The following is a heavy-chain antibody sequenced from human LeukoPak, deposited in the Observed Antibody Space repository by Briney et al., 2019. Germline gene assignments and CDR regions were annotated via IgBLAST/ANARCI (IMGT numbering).Heavy chain of an antibody. CDR3: ARGLGYSGYDTMGFDY. CDR2: ISAYNGNT. V-gene: IGHV1-18*01. J-gene: IGHJ4*02. Sequence: ASVKVSCKASGYTFTSDGISWVRQAPGQGLEWMGWISAYNGNTNYAQKLQGRVTMTTDTSTSTAYMELRSLRFDDTAVYYCARGLGYSGYDTMGFDYWGQGTLVTVSS. D-gene: IGHD5-12*01. CDR1: GYTFTSDG.